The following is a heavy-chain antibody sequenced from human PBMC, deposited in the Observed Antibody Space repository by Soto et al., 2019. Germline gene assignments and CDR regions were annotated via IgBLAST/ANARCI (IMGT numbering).Heavy chain of an antibody. D-gene: IGHD5-12*01. Sequence: EVQLVESGGDLIQPGGSLRLSRVASGFSITAFSVNWIRQAPGKGLAWISYIRSSDGAKSSADSVNGRFTISTDSAMNSLYLQMNSLRAEDTAVYYCVRDHRYAFDYWGQGTLVTVSS. CDR2: IRSSDGAK. J-gene: IGHJ4*02. CDR3: VRDHRYAFDY. CDR1: GFSITAFS. V-gene: IGHV3-48*01.